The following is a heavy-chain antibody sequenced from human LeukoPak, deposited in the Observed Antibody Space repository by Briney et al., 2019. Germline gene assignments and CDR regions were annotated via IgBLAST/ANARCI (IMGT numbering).Heavy chain of an antibody. V-gene: IGHV3-23*01. D-gene: IGHD2-15*01. CDR2: ISGSGVNT. J-gene: IGHJ4*02. CDR3: ARGLFRFCSSGSCLSPFDY. CDR1: GFTFSYYA. Sequence: GGSLRLSCAASGFTFSYYAMNWVRQAPGRGLEWVSVISGSGVNTYYGDSVKGRFTISRDNSKKTLYLQMNSLRAEDTAVYYCARGLFRFCSSGSCLSPFDYWGQGTLVTVSS.